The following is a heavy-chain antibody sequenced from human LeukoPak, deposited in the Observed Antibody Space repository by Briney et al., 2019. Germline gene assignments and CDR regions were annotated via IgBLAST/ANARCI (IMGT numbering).Heavy chain of an antibody. CDR3: ARGRVYYDSSGFPDY. Sequence: GGSLRLSCAASGFSFNTYVMHWVRQAPGKGLEWVALIWSDGSVMLYADSVKGRFTISRDNSKNTLYLQMNSLRAEDTAVYYCARGRVYYDSSGFPDYWGQGTLVTVSS. V-gene: IGHV3-30*02. CDR1: GFSFNTYV. J-gene: IGHJ4*02. CDR2: IWSDGSVM. D-gene: IGHD3-22*01.